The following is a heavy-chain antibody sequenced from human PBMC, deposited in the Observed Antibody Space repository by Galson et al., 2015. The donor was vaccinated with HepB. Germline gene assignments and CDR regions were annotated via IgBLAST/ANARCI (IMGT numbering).Heavy chain of an antibody. CDR3: AADPHRTTVTTMLF. Sequence: SVKVSCKVSGHTLTELSLHWVRLIPGKGLEWMGGYAPEDGETIYAQKFQGRFTMTEDTSTAYMHLNNLGSDDTAVYYCAADPHRTTVTTMLFWGQGTLVAVSS. V-gene: IGHV1-24*01. CDR1: GHTLTELS. J-gene: IGHJ4*02. CDR2: YAPEDGET. D-gene: IGHD4-17*01.